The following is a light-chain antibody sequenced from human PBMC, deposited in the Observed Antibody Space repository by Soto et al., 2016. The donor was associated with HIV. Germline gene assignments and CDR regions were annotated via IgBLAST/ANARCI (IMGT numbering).Light chain of an antibody. V-gene: IGLV3-25*02. CDR1: ALPKLY. J-gene: IGLJ1*01. CDR3: HSRDNGGSV. CDR2: KDT. Sequence: SYELSQPPSVSVSPGQTARIICSGDALPKLYAYWYQQKPGQAPVLVIFKDTQRPSGIPERFSGSSSGNTASLTITGAQAEDEADYYCHSRDNGGSVFGTGTKVTVL.